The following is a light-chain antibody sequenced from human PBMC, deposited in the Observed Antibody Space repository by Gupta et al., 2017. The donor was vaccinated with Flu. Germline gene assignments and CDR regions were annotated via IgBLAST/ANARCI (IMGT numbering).Light chain of an antibody. J-gene: IGLJ2*01. CDR2: KDS. CDR1: TVPKKY. V-gene: IGLV3-16*01. Sequence: GQMARITCSGETVPKKYAYWYQQKPGQSPVLVIYKDSERPSGIPERFSGSSSGTMATMTISGVQAEDEADYYCLSADSSGTYRIFGGGTKLTVL. CDR3: LSADSSGTYRI.